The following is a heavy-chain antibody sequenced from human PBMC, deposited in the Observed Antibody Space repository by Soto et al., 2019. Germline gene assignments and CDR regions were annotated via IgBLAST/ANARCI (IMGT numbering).Heavy chain of an antibody. V-gene: IGHV1-2*04. CDR1: GYTFTGYY. CDR3: ARGMVYASYYYYGMDV. Sequence: ASVKVSCKASGYTFTGYYMHWVRQAPGQGLEWMGWINPSSGGTNYAQKFQGWVTMTRDTSISTAYMELSRLRSDDTAVYYCARGMVYASYYYYGMDVWGQGTTVTVSS. D-gene: IGHD2-8*01. CDR2: INPSSGGT. J-gene: IGHJ6*02.